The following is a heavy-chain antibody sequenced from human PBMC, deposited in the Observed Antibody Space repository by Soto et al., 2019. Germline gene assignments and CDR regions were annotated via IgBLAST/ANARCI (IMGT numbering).Heavy chain of an antibody. CDR2: ISDTGRDT. CDR1: GFTFNYYD. CDR3: ATSSERLSLVTLGGLIPLGFDY. Sequence: EAQLLESGGGLVQPGGSLRLSCVASGFTFNYYDVTWVRRAPGKGLDRVSTISDTGRDTYFGDSVRGRFSISRDKSRNAVYLQMHSLTVDDTALYYCATSSERLSLVTLGGLIPLGFDYWCQGILVTVSS. J-gene: IGHJ4*02. D-gene: IGHD3-16*01. V-gene: IGHV3-23*01.